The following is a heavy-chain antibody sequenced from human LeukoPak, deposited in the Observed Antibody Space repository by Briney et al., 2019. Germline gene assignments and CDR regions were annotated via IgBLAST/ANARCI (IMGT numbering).Heavy chain of an antibody. CDR1: GFTFSSYW. CDR2: MSYDGSKK. Sequence: PGGSLRLSCAASGFTFSSYWMHWVRQAPGKGLEWVALMSYDGSKKYYADSVKGRFTISRDNSKNTLYLQMNSLRPEDTAVYNCAREKYGGYYFDYWGQGTLVTVSS. D-gene: IGHD4-23*01. V-gene: IGHV3-30-3*01. CDR3: AREKYGGYYFDY. J-gene: IGHJ4*02.